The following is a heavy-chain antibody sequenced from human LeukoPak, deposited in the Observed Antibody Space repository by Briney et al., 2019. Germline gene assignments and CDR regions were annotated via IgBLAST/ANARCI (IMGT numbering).Heavy chain of an antibody. V-gene: IGHV3-7*01. CDR2: INSDGSER. Sequence: PGGSLRLSCTASGFTFSTYWMQWVRQAPGKGLEWVANINSDGSERYYVDSVKGRFTISRDNAKNSLYLQMNSLRAEDTAVYYCVRAIVAVAYWGQGTLVTVSS. CDR1: GFTFSTYW. J-gene: IGHJ4*02. D-gene: IGHD3-22*01. CDR3: VRAIVAVAY.